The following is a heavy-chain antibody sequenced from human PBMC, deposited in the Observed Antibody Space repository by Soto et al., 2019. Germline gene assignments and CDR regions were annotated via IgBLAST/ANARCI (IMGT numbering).Heavy chain of an antibody. V-gene: IGHV5-51*01. Sequence: GEALKISCKGSGYSFTSYWIGWVRQMPGKGLEWMGIIYPGDSDTRYSPSFQGQVTISADKSISTAYLQWSSLKASDTAMYYCACCSDGSCYPGAGYYYYMDVCGKGTTVTVSS. J-gene: IGHJ6*03. D-gene: IGHD2-15*01. CDR1: GYSFTSYW. CDR2: IYPGDSDT. CDR3: ACCSDGSCYPGAGYYYYMDV.